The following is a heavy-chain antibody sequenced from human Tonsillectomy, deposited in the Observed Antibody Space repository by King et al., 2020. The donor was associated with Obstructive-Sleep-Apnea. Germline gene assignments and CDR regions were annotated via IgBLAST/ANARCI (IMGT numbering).Heavy chain of an antibody. CDR3: AASSIPLAGTSFDL. CDR1: GGSISNGYW. CDR2: IYYSGST. Sequence: VQLQESGPGLVKPSGTLSLTCDVSGGSISNGYWWSWVRQPPGKGLEWIGEIYYSGSTNYNPSVKSRVTISVDKSKKQFSLKLKSATAADTAVYYCAASSIPLAGTSFDLWGQGSLVTVSS. J-gene: IGHJ4*02. D-gene: IGHD6-19*01. V-gene: IGHV4-4*02.